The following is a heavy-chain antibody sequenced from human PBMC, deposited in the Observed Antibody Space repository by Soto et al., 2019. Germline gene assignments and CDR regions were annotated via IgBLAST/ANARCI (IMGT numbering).Heavy chain of an antibody. CDR3: AKDESINWYSGHFRH. V-gene: IGHV3-9*01. CDR1: GFTFDDYA. J-gene: IGHJ1*01. CDR2: INWNSGSI. D-gene: IGHD6-13*01. Sequence: GGSLRLSXAASGFTFDDYAMHWVRQVPGKGLEWVSGINWNSGSIGYGDSVKGRFAISRDNAKNSLHLQMNSLSAEGTAFYHCAKDESINWYSGHFRHWGQGTLVTVSS.